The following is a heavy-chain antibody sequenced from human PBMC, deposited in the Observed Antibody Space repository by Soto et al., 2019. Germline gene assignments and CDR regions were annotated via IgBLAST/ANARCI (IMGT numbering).Heavy chain of an antibody. V-gene: IGHV3-7*01. CDR3: ARDSDYGEDYHYGMDV. CDR2: IKQDGSEK. Sequence: PGGSLRLSCAASGFLFNNYWMSLVRQSPGKGLEWVANIKQDGSEKYYVDSVKGRFNISRDNAKNSLFLQMNSLRDEDTAVYYCARDSDYGEDYHYGMDVWGQGTTVTVSS. J-gene: IGHJ6*02. D-gene: IGHD4-17*01. CDR1: GFLFNNYW.